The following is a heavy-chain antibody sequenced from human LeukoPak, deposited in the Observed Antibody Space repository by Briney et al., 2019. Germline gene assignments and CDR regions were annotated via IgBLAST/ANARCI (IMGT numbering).Heavy chain of an antibody. J-gene: IGHJ3*02. D-gene: IGHD4-17*01. CDR1: GYNFSTNW. CDR3: ATYGDYDAFDI. CDR2: IYPGDSDT. Sequence: PGESLKISCKGSGYNFSTNWIGWVRQMPGKGLEWMGIIYPGDSDTRYSPSFQGQVTISADKSISTAYLQWSSLKASDTAMYYCATYGDYDAFDIWGQGTMVTVSS. V-gene: IGHV5-51*01.